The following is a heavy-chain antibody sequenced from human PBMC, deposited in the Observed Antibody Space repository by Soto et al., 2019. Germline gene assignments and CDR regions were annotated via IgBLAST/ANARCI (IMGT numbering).Heavy chain of an antibody. J-gene: IGHJ6*03. V-gene: IGHV4-59*01. Sequence: QVQLQQSGPGLVKPSETLSLTCTVSGGSINNYYWVWMRQPPGTGLEWIGHIYYDGRTDHNPSLKSRVAISVDTTXXQLSXXIXXXXXXDTAVYFCARWDEGMDVWGKGTTVTVSS. CDR2: IYYDGRT. CDR1: GGSINNYY. CDR3: ARWDEGMDV. D-gene: IGHD1-26*01.